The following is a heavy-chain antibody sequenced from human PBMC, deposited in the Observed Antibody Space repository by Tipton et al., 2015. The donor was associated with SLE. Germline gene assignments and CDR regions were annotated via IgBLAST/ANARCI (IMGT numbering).Heavy chain of an antibody. CDR2: IPYDGSNK. J-gene: IGHJ6*02. Sequence: SLRLSCAASGFTFSSYAMHWVRQAPGKGLEWVAVIPYDGSNKYYADSVKGRFTISRDNSKNTLYLQMNSLRSEDTAVYYCARVGGMDVWGQGTTVTVSS. V-gene: IGHV3-30*04. CDR3: ARVGGMDV. CDR1: GFTFSSYA.